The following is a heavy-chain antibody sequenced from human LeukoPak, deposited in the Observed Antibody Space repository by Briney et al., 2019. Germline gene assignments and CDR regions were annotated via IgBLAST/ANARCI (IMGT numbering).Heavy chain of an antibody. CDR3: AKGSAAYSSSRYYYYYYMDV. Sequence: PGGSLRLSCAASGFTFSSYAMSWVRQAPGKGLEWVSAISGSGGSTYYADSVKGRFTISRDNSKNTLYLQMTSLRAEDTAVYYCAKGSAAYSSSRYYYYYYMDVWGKGTTVTVSS. D-gene: IGHD6-6*01. J-gene: IGHJ6*03. CDR1: GFTFSSYA. CDR2: ISGSGGST. V-gene: IGHV3-23*01.